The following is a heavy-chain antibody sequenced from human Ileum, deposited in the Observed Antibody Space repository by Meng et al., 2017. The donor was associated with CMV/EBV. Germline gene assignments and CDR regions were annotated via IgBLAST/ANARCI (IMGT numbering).Heavy chain of an antibody. Sequence: GESLKISCAASGFTFSDYSMNWVRQAPGKGLEWVSSISSRSTYIYYADSVKGRFTISRDNAKNSLYLQMNSLRAEDTAVYYCARGRMTTVPNSDYWGQGTLVTV. CDR1: GFTFSDYS. D-gene: IGHD4-11*01. J-gene: IGHJ4*02. CDR2: ISSRSTYI. V-gene: IGHV3-21*01. CDR3: ARGRMTTVPNSDY.